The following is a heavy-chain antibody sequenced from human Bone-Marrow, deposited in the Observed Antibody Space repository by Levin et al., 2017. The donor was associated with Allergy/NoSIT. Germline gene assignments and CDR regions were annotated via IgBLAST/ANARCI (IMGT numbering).Heavy chain of an antibody. CDR2: VNPSGGAT. CDR1: GYTFTTYY. V-gene: IGHV1-46*01. J-gene: IGHJ4*02. D-gene: IGHD2-8*02. Sequence: ASVKVSCKASGYTFTTYYMHWVRRAPGQGLEWMGIVNPSGGATTYAQKFQGRVTMTRDTSASTVYMDLSSLRSEDTAVYYCARTTCRWCMPDYWGQGTLVTVSS. CDR3: ARTTCRWCMPDY.